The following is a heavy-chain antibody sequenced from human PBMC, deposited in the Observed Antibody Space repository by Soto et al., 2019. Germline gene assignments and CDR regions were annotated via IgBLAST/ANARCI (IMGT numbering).Heavy chain of an antibody. CDR2: ISPMFGAA. V-gene: IGHV1-69*19. J-gene: IGHJ4*02. D-gene: IGHD3-10*01. CDR1: GGTFNTYA. CDR3: AREVQVHTPAFVY. Sequence: QVQLVQSGAEMKKPGSSVKVSCQSSGGTFNTYAMNWVRQAPGQGPEWMGDISPMFGAANYAPKFLGRVTITADESTGTSYMQLRSLTSEDTALYFCAREVQVHTPAFVYWGQGTLVTVSS.